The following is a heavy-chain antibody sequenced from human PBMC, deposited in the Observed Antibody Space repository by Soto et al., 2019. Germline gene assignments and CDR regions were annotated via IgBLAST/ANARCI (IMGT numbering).Heavy chain of an antibody. V-gene: IGHV4-30-4*01. J-gene: IGHJ6*01. CDR2: IYYSGST. D-gene: IGHD3-10*01. CDR3: ARGRYGSGSYSPYYYYGMDV. CDR1: GGSISSGDYY. Sequence: SETLSLTCTVSGGSISSGDYYWSWIRQPPGKGLEWIGYIYYSGSTYYNPSLKSRVTISVDTSKNQFSLKLSSATAADTAVYYCARGRYGSGSYSPYYYYGMDVWGQGTTVTVSS.